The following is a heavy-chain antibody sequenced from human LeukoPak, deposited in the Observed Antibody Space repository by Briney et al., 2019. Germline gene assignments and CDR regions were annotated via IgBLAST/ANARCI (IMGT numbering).Heavy chain of an antibody. J-gene: IGHJ3*02. CDR3: ARHKYSSGWPPEGAFDI. V-gene: IGHV4-38-2*02. D-gene: IGHD6-19*01. CDR2: IYYSGST. CDR1: GYSISSGYY. Sequence: SETLSLTCTVSGYSISSGYYWGWIRQPPGKVLEWIGSIYYSGSTYYNPSLKSRVTISVDTSKNQFSLKLSSVTAADTAVYYCARHKYSSGWPPEGAFDIWGQGTMVTVSS.